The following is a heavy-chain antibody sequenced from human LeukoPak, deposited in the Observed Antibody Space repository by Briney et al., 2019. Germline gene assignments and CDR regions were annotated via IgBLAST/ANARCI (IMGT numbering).Heavy chain of an antibody. V-gene: IGHV4-59*01. CDR2: IYDSGST. J-gene: IGHJ4*02. D-gene: IGHD1-26*01. Sequence: SETLSLTCTVSGRSISGYNWSWIRQPPGQRLEWIGYIYDSGSTTYTPSLESRATISVDKSKNQFSLRLTSVTSADTAVYYCARGNSGPEYWGQGTLVTVSS. CDR1: GRSISGYN. CDR3: ARGNSGPEY.